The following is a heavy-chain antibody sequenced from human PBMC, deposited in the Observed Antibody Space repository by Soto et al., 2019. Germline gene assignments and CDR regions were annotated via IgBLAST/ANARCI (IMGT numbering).Heavy chain of an antibody. J-gene: IGHJ5*02. Sequence: ASVKVSCKASGGTFSSYAISWVRQAPGQGLEWMGGIIPIFGTANYAQKFQGRVTITADKSTSTAYMELSSLRSDDTAVYYCAREMGVIGAPGYTWFDPWGQGALVTVSS. CDR2: IIPIFGTA. V-gene: IGHV1-69*06. D-gene: IGHD1-26*01. CDR1: GGTFSSYA. CDR3: AREMGVIGAPGYTWFDP.